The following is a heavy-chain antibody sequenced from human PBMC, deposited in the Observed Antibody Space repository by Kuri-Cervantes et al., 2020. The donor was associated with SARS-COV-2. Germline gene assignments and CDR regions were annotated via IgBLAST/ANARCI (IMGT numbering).Heavy chain of an antibody. J-gene: IGHJ6*03. CDR2: ISSKSSYR. D-gene: IGHD5-18*01. CDR3: ARLDGIELWLQSLYYMDV. Sequence: GESLKISCAASGFSFSSYSMNWVRQAPGKGLEWVSSISSKSSYRYYADSVKGRFTMSRDDGRNSLYLQMNSLRAEDTAVYYCARLDGIELWLQSLYYMDVWGKGTSVTVSS. V-gene: IGHV3-21*01. CDR1: GFSFSSYS.